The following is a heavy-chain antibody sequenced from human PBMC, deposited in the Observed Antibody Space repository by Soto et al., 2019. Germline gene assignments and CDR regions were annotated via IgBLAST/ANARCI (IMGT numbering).Heavy chain of an antibody. V-gene: IGHV5-51*01. Sequence: PGESLKISCKGSGYSFTSYWISWVRQMPGKGLEWMGIIYPGDSDTRYSPSFQGQVTISADKSISTAYLQWSSLKASDTAMYYCARRWSSYDFWSGYETPMAEYYFDYWGQGTLVTVSS. J-gene: IGHJ4*02. CDR3: ARRWSSYDFWSGYETPMAEYYFDY. CDR1: GYSFTSYW. D-gene: IGHD3-3*01. CDR2: IYPGDSDT.